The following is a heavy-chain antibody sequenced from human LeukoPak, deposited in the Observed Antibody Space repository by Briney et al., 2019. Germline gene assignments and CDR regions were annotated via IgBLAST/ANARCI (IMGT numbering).Heavy chain of an antibody. J-gene: IGHJ6*03. D-gene: IGHD5-24*01. V-gene: IGHV3-30*04. CDR2: ISYDGSNK. CDR1: GFTFSSYA. Sequence: PGGSLRLSWAASGFTFSSYAMHWVRQAPGKGLEWVAVISYDGSNKYYADSVKGRFTISRDNSKNTLYLQMNSLRAEDTAVYYCAACERWLQFSYMDVWGKGTTVTISS. CDR3: AACERWLQFSYMDV.